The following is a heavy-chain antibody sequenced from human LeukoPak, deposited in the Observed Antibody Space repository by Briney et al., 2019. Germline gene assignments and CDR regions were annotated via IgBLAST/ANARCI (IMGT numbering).Heavy chain of an antibody. J-gene: IGHJ4*02. CDR3: ARDLLPYCSSTSCYAFDY. CDR1: GYTFTSYG. D-gene: IGHD2-2*01. CDR2: ISAYNGNT. V-gene: IGHV1-18*01. Sequence: GASVKVSCKASGYTFTSYGICWVRQAHGQGLEWMGWISAYNGNTNYAQKLQGRVTMTTDTSTSTAYMELRSLRSDNTAVYYCARDLLPYCSSTSCYAFDYWGQGTLVTVSS.